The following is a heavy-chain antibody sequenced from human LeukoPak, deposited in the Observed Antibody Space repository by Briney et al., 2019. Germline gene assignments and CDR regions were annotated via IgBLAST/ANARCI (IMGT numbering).Heavy chain of an antibody. J-gene: IGHJ2*01. CDR1: GASISKDY. CDR2: IYTSGST. CDR3: ARSAIVVVPAARDWYFDL. V-gene: IGHV4-4*07. D-gene: IGHD2-2*01. Sequence: SETLSLTCTVSGASISKDYWAWIRQPPGKGLEWIGRIYTSGSTNYNPSLKSRVTMSVDTSKNQFSLKLSSVTAADTAVYYCARSAIVVVPAARDWYFDLWGRGTLVTVSS.